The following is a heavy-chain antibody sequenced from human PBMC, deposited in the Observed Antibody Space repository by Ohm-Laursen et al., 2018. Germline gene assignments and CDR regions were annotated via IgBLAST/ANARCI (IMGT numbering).Heavy chain of an antibody. CDR3: AKGKGGLLREREFGY. D-gene: IGHD1-26*01. J-gene: IGHJ4*02. V-gene: IGHV3-11*01. Sequence: SLRLSCAASGFTFSDYYMSWIRQAPGKGLEWVSYISSSGSTIYYADSVKGRFTISRDNAKNSLYLQMNSLRAEDTALYYCAKGKGGLLREREFGYWGQGTLVTVSS. CDR2: ISSSGSTI. CDR1: GFTFSDYY.